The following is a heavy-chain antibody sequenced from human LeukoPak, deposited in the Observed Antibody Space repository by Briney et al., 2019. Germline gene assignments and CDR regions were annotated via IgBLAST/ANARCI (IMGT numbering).Heavy chain of an antibody. CDR2: ISSSSSYI. Sequence: GGSLRLSCAASGFTFSSYSMNWVRQAPGKGLEWVSSISSSSSYIYYADSVKGRFTISRDNAKNSLYLQMNSLRAEDTAVYYCAKALNSSWRTNWFDPWGQGTLVTVSS. CDR1: GFTFSSYS. D-gene: IGHD6-13*01. V-gene: IGHV3-21*04. CDR3: AKALNSSWRTNWFDP. J-gene: IGHJ5*02.